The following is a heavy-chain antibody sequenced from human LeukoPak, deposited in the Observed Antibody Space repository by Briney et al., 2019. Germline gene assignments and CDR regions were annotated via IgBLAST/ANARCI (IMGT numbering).Heavy chain of an antibody. CDR3: ARDRVVAATRWFDR. CDR2: IIPIFGTA. V-gene: IGHV1-69*13. D-gene: IGHD2-15*01. J-gene: IGHJ5*02. Sequence: ASVRLSGTASGGTFSSYAIIWVRQAPGQGLEWRGGIIPIFGTANSAQKFLGRVTITADESTSTAYMELSSLRSEDTAVYYCARDRVVAATRWFDRWGQGTLVTVSS. CDR1: GGTFSSYA.